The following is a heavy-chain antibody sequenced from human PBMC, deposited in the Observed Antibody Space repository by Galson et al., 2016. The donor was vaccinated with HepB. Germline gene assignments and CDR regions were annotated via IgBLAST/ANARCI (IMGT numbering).Heavy chain of an antibody. CDR1: GGTFRNYA. D-gene: IGHD6-13*01. J-gene: IGHJ4*02. V-gene: IGHV1-69*13. CDR2: IIPIFGPA. CDR3: AGGLAGMGGVGRGFDY. Sequence: SVKVSCKASGGTFRNYAITWVRQAPGQGLEWMGGIIPIFGPANYAQKFQGRVTITADESTSIAYMELSSLGSEDTAVYYCAGGLAGMGGVGRGFDYWGQGTLVTVSS.